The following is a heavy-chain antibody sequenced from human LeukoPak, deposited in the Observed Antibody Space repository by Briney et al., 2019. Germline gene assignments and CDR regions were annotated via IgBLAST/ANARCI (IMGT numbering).Heavy chain of an antibody. CDR2: IYYSGST. D-gene: IGHD3-3*01. CDR3: ARSVLEWFPSYYYYMDA. CDR1: GGSISSYY. J-gene: IGHJ6*03. V-gene: IGHV4-59*01. Sequence: PSETLSLTCTVSGGSISSYYWSWIRQPPGKGLEWIGYIYYSGSTNYNPSLKSRVAISVDTSKNQFSLKLSSVTAADTAVYYCARSVLEWFPSYYYYMDAWGKGTTVTVSS.